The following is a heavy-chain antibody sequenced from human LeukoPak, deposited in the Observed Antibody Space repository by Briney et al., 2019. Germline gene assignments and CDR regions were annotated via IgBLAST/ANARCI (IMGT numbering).Heavy chain of an antibody. CDR2: MSYSGSA. J-gene: IGHJ6*02. Sequence: SETLPLTCNVSGGSISTYYWSWIRQPPGKGLEWIGYMSYSGSATYNPSLESRVTMSVDTSNNHFSLKLTSVTAAGTALYYCARQDYYYYGMDVWGQGITVTVSS. CDR3: ARQDYYYYGMDV. CDR1: GGSISTYY. V-gene: IGHV4-59*08.